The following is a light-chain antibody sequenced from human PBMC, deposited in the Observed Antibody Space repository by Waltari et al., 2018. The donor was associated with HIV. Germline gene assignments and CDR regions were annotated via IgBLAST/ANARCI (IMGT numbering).Light chain of an antibody. CDR2: RAS. V-gene: IGKV1-39*01. CDR3: QQTNSAPWT. CDR1: QTISKF. J-gene: IGKJ1*01. Sequence: DIQMTQSPSSLSASVGDRVTVSCRANQTISKFLNWYQHKPGKAPKLLISRASNLHGGVPSRFGGSGSGTDFALTISSLQPEDCAVYYCQQTNSAPWTFGQGT.